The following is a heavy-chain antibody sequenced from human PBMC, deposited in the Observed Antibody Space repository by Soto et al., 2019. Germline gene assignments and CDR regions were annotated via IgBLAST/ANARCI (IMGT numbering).Heavy chain of an antibody. CDR3: ARGGALPQARRMSHYFFDY. CDR2: FSGSEIAT. CDR1: GFTFSNYV. V-gene: IGHV3-23*01. Sequence: EVQLLESGGGLVQPGGALTLSCAASGFTFSNYVFSWVRQAPGKGLGWVSGFSGSEIATYYSDSVRGRFTISRDNSKNTVYLRMNRLRAEDTAVYFGARGGALPQARRMSHYFFDYWGQGSLVTVSS. D-gene: IGHD1-26*01. J-gene: IGHJ4*02.